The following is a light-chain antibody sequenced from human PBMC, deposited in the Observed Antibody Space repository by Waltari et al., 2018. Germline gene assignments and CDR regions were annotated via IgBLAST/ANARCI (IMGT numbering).Light chain of an antibody. V-gene: IGKV1-39*01. Sequence: DIQMTQYPSSLSASVGDRVTITCRASQSISSYLNWYQQKPGKAPKLLIYTASSLQSGVPSRFSGSGSGTDFTLTISSLQPEDFATYYCQQSYSIPGFTFGPGTKVDIK. CDR2: TAS. J-gene: IGKJ3*01. CDR3: QQSYSIPGFT. CDR1: QSISSY.